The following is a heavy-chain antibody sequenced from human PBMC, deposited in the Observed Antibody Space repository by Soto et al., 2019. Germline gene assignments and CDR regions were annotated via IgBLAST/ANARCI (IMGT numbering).Heavy chain of an antibody. V-gene: IGHV4-4*07. Sequence: SETLSLTCTVSAGSMNGYYWTWIRQPAGKGLEWIGRVYSSGGTHYNPSLKSRISISLDTSNNQFSLRLLSVTDADTAVYYCARGQRFSDWFDPWGQGTLVT. D-gene: IGHD3-3*02. CDR3: ARGQRFSDWFDP. CDR2: VYSSGGT. J-gene: IGHJ5*02. CDR1: AGSMNGYY.